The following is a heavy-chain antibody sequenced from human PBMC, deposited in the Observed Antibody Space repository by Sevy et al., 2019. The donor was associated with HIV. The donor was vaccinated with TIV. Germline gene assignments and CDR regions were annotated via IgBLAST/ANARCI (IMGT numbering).Heavy chain of an antibody. CDR1: GLPFSSYG. CDR3: ARFPPERAFDI. J-gene: IGHJ3*02. Sequence: GGSLRLSCAASGLPFSSYGMHWVRQGPGKGLEWVAAISYDARNEAYADSVKGRFTISRDNSKNTLYLQMNSLRAEDTAVYYCARFPPERAFDIWGQGTMVTVSS. CDR2: ISYDARNE. V-gene: IGHV3-30*04.